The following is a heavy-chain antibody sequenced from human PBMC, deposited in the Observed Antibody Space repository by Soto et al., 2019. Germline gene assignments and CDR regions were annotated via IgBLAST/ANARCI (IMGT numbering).Heavy chain of an antibody. CDR2: IFYSGTT. V-gene: IGHV4-31*03. CDR1: GVFISSGGYF. CDR3: ARGVHY. J-gene: IGHJ4*02. Sequence: QAQLQESGPGLVKTSQTLSLTCTVSGVFISSGGYFCSWIRQPPGKGLEWIGNIFYSGTTDYNPSLKSRVNISVDTSTNQFSLKLSAVTAADTTVYFCARGVHYWGQGTLVTVSS.